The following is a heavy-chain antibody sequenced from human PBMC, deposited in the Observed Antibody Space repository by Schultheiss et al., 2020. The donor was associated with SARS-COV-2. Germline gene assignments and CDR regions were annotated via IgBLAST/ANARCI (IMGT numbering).Heavy chain of an antibody. D-gene: IGHD2-21*01. CDR3: ARNRGGRHIFDY. CDR1: GFTFSTYW. V-gene: IGHV3-48*01. CDR2: ITNSSTTI. Sequence: GGSLRLSCAASGFTFSTYWMSWVRQAPGKGLECLSYITNSSTTIYYADSVKGRFTISRDNAMNSLYLQMNSLRVEDTAVYYCARNRGGRHIFDYWGQGILVTVSS. J-gene: IGHJ4*02.